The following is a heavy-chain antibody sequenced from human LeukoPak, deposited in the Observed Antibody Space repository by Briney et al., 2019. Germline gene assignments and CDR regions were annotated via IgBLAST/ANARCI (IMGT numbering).Heavy chain of an antibody. V-gene: IGHV3-30-3*01. J-gene: IGHJ4*02. Sequence: GGSLRLSCAASGFTFSSYAMHWVRQAPGKGLEWVAVISYDGSNKYYADSVKGRFTISRDNSKNTLYLQMNSLRAEGTAVYYCARDHRCGGDRYLYYFDYWGQGTLVTVSS. CDR2: ISYDGSNK. CDR3: ARDHRCGGDRYLYYFDY. D-gene: IGHD2-21*02. CDR1: GFTFSSYA.